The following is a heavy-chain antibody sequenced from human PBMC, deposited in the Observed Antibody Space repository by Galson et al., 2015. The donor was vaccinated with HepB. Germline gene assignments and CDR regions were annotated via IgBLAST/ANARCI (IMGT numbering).Heavy chain of an antibody. Sequence: SLRLSCAASGFTFSTYDMHWVRQVTGKGLEWVSTIGTAGETYYPGSVKGRFTISSENAKKSVYLQMNSLRGGDTAVYYCARGEGIVGGRRFDYWGQGTLVTVSS. V-gene: IGHV3-13*01. D-gene: IGHD1-26*01. CDR1: GFTFSTYD. J-gene: IGHJ4*02. CDR3: ARGEGIVGGRRFDY. CDR2: IGTAGET.